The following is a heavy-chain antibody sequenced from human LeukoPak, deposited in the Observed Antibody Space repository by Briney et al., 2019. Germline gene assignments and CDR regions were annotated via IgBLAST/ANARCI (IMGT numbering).Heavy chain of an antibody. J-gene: IGHJ5*01. CDR2: TYYRSTWST. D-gene: IGHD3-10*01. V-gene: IGHV6-1*01. CDR3: ARDRGGFDS. Sequence: SQTLSLTCNISGDSVSSHTAAWNWIRQSPSRGLEWLGRTYYRSTWSTDYAVPVQSRITINPDTSRNHFSLQLSSVTPEDTAVYYCARDRGGFDSWGQGTLVTVSS. CDR1: GDSVSSHTAA.